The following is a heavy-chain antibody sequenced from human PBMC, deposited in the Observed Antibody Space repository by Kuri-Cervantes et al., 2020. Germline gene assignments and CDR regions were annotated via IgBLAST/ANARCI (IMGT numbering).Heavy chain of an antibody. J-gene: IGHJ5*02. CDR2: MFYSGSP. CDR1: GASISSSSYY. CDR3: ARGVVEAVAGSLLSSWFDP. D-gene: IGHD6-19*01. V-gene: IGHV4-39*01. Sequence: SETLSLTCTVSGASISSSSYYWGWIRQPPGKGLEWIGTMFYSGSPYLNPSLKSRVSISVDTSKNQFSLKLSSVTAADTAVYYCARGVVEAVAGSLLSSWFDPWGQGTLVTVSS.